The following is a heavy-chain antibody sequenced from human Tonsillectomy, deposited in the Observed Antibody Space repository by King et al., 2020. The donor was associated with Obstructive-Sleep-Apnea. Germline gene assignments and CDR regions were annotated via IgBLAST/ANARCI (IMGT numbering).Heavy chain of an antibody. V-gene: IGHV2-70*01. CDR3: ARIVEGSSWYALDY. CDR2: IDWDDDK. D-gene: IGHD6-13*01. Sequence: TLKESGPALVKPTQTLTLTCTFSGFSLTTHAMCVSWIRQPPGKALEWLALIDWDDDKYYIPSLKTRLTISKATSKNQVVLTVTNMDPVDTATYYCARIVEGSSWYALDYWGQGTLVTVSS. J-gene: IGHJ4*02. CDR1: GFSLTTHAMC.